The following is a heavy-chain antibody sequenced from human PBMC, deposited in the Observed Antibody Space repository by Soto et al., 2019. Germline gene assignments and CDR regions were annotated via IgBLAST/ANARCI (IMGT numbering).Heavy chain of an antibody. CDR3: ASRAMVRGVTPPKFDY. J-gene: IGHJ4*02. CDR1: GGSISSSSYY. CDR2: IYYSGST. V-gene: IGHV4-39*01. Sequence: SETLSITCTVSGGSISSSSYYWGWIRQPPGKGLEWIGSIYYSGSTYYNPSLKSRVTISVDTSKNQFSLKLSSVTAADTAVYYCASRAMVRGVTPPKFDYWGQGTLVTVSS. D-gene: IGHD3-10*01.